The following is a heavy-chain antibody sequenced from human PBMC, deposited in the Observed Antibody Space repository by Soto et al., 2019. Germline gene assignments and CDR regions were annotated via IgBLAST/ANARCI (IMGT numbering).Heavy chain of an antibody. CDR1: GFTFSNYA. Sequence: PGGSLRLSCAASGFTFSNYAMTWVRQAPGKGLEWVSVISNSGGSTNYADSVKGRFTISRDNSKNTLYLQMNSLRAEDMAVYYCAKDPYDTSGYYSVYWGQGTLVTVSS. J-gene: IGHJ4*02. CDR3: AKDPYDTSGYYSVY. CDR2: ISNSGGST. V-gene: IGHV3-23*01. D-gene: IGHD3-22*01.